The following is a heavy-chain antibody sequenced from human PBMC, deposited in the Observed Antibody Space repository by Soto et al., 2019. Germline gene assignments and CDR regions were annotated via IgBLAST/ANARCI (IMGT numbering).Heavy chain of an antibody. Sequence: EVQLVESGGGLVQPGGSLRLSCAASGFTFSSYSMNWVRQAPGKGLEWVSYISSSSSTIYYADSVKGRFTISRDNAKNSLYLQTNSLRAEDTAVYYCARDLGSSWYPEYFQHWGQGTLVTVSS. J-gene: IGHJ1*01. CDR2: ISSSSSTI. D-gene: IGHD6-13*01. CDR1: GFTFSSYS. V-gene: IGHV3-48*01. CDR3: ARDLGSSWYPEYFQH.